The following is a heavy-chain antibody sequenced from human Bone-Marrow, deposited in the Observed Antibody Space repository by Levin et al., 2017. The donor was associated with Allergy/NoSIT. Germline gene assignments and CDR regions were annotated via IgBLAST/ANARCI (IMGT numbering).Heavy chain of an antibody. Sequence: TLSLTCTVSGDSVSNGIYYWSWIRQHPGKGLEWIGHIYYGGSTYYNPSLKSRVDISLDTSQNQFSLRLTSVTAADTAVYYCARVKSKGSGKAFQYWGQGALVTVSS. D-gene: IGHD4-11*01. CDR3: ARVKSKGSGKAFQY. CDR1: GDSVSNGIYY. CDR2: IYYGGST. J-gene: IGHJ1*01. V-gene: IGHV4-31*03.